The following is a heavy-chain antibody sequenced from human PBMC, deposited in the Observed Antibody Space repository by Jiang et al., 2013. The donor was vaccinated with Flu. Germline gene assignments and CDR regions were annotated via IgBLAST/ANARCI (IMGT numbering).Heavy chain of an antibody. CDR3: ARDIVVVVAATLSPGYYFDY. D-gene: IGHD2-15*01. Sequence: GAEVKKPGASVKVSCKASGYTFTSYYMHWVRQAPGQGLEWMGIINPSGGSTSYAQKFQGRVTMTRDTSTSTVYMELSSLRSEDTAVYYCARDIVVVVAATLSPGYYFDYWGQGTLVTVSS. CDR2: INPSGGST. V-gene: IGHV1-46*03. J-gene: IGHJ4*02. CDR1: GYTFTSYY.